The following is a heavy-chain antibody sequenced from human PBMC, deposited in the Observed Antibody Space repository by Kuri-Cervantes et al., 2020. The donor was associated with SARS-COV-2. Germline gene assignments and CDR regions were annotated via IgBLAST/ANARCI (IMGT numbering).Heavy chain of an antibody. V-gene: IGHV1-2*02. Sequence: ASVKVSCKASEYTFTGYYMHWVRQAPGQGLEWMGWINPHSGDTTYAQKFQGRVTMTRDTSISTAYMDLSRLRSDDTAVYFCARGERGDIVVVPGASGGDAFDIWGQGTMVTVSS. CDR3: ARGERGDIVVVPGASGGDAFDI. CDR2: INPHSGDT. D-gene: IGHD2-2*01. CDR1: EYTFTGYY. J-gene: IGHJ3*02.